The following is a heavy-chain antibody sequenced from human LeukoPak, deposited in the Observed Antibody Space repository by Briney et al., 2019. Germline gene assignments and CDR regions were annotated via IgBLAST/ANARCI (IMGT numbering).Heavy chain of an antibody. CDR3: AKDYGIAVAGQP. CDR1: GFTFSSYA. J-gene: IGHJ5*02. Sequence: PGGSLRLSCAASGFTFSSYAMSWVRQAPGKGLEWVSVISGSGGSTYYADSVKGRFTISRDNSKNTLYLQMNSLRAEDTAVYYCAKDYGIAVAGQPWGQGTLVTVSS. CDR2: ISGSGGST. V-gene: IGHV3-23*01. D-gene: IGHD6-19*01.